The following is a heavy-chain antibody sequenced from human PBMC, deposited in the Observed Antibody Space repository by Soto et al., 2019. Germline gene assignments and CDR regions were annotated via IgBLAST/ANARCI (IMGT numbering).Heavy chain of an antibody. Sequence: EVQLLESGGGLVQPGGSLRLSCAASGFTFSSYAMSWVRQAPGKGLEWVSAISGSGGSTYYADSVKGRFTISRDNSKNTLYLQMNSLRAEDTAVYYCAKDLNVVVPAAMRSGDDYWGQGTLVTVSS. CDR1: GFTFSSYA. J-gene: IGHJ4*02. V-gene: IGHV3-23*01. CDR3: AKDLNVVVPAAMRSGDDY. CDR2: ISGSGGST. D-gene: IGHD2-2*01.